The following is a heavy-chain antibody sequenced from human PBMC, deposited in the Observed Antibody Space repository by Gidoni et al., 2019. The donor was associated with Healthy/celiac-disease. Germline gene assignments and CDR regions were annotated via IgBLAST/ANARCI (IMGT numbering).Heavy chain of an antibody. J-gene: IGHJ4*02. V-gene: IGHV3-9*01. CDR1: GLTFDDYA. D-gene: IGHD3-16*01. CDR2: ISWNSGII. CDR3: AKEGGDY. Sequence: EVQLVESGGGLVQPRRSLRLSCAASGLTFDDYAMHWVRQDPGKGLEWVSGISWNSGIIGYADSVKGRFTISRDNAKNSLYLQMDSLRAEDTALYYCAKEGGDYWGQGTLVTVSS.